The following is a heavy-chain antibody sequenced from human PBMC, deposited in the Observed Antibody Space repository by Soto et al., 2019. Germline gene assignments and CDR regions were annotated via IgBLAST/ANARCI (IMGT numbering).Heavy chain of an antibody. Sequence: PSETLSLTCAVYGASLSDNYCNWLRQPPGKGHEWIGAINHSGSTNYNPSPRTRVTISIDTSRNQLSLKLRSVSAADTAVDYCARGRGEFDAWGKGTPVTVSS. V-gene: IGHV4-34*01. D-gene: IGHD2-21*01. J-gene: IGHJ5*02. CDR2: INHSGST. CDR3: ARGRGEFDA. CDR1: GASLSDNY.